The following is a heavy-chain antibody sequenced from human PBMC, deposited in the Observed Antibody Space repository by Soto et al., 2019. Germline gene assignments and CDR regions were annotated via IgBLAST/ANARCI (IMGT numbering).Heavy chain of an antibody. CDR1: GFTFGDYA. J-gene: IGHJ4*02. CDR2: IRSKAYGGTT. CDR3: TRAKREYSSSSGVDY. Sequence: GGSLRLSCTASGFTFGDYAMSWFRQAPGKGLEWVGFIRSKAYGGTTEYAASVKGRFTISRDDSKSIAYLQMNSLKTEDTAVYYCTRAKREYSSSSGVDYWGQGTLVTVSS. V-gene: IGHV3-49*03. D-gene: IGHD6-6*01.